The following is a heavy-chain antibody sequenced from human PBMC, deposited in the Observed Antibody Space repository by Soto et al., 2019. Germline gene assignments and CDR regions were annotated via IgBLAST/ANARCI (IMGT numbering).Heavy chain of an antibody. J-gene: IGHJ4*02. CDR3: ASHYDMWSGYLSPVDY. D-gene: IGHD3-3*01. V-gene: IGHV3-11*01. Sequence: QVQLVESGGDLVKRGGSLRLSCAASGYTFSDYYMSWIRQAPGKGLEWISYIDTSSTKIYYADSVKGRFTISRDNAKNSLAVEMSSLRDEDTAVYYCASHYDMWSGYLSPVDYWGQGTLGTVSS. CDR2: IDTSSTKI. CDR1: GYTFSDYY.